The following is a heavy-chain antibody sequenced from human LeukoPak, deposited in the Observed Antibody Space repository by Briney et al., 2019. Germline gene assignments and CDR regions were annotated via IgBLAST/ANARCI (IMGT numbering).Heavy chain of an antibody. J-gene: IGHJ4*02. CDR2: IYYSGST. CDR3: AREAYYDSSGYYTS. V-gene: IGHV4-59*01. CDR1: GDSISSCY. Sequence: SETLSLTCTVSGDSISSCYWSWIRQPPGKGLEWIGYIYYSGSTNYNPSLKSRVTISVDTSKNQFSLKLSSVTAADTAVYYCAREAYYDSSGYYTSWGQGTLVTVSS. D-gene: IGHD3-22*01.